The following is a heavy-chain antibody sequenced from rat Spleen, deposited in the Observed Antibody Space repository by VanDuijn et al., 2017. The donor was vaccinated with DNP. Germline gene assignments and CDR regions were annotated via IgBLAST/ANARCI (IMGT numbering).Heavy chain of an antibody. CDR1: GFIFSDYY. V-gene: IGHV5-20*01. Sequence: EVQLVESGGGLVQPGRSLKLSCAASGFIFSDYYMAWVRQAPTKGLEWVATISYDGSSTYYRDSVKGRFTISRDNAKSTLYLQMDSLRSEDTATYYCTTDYGDWGQGVMVTVSS. J-gene: IGHJ2*01. CDR2: ISYDGSST. CDR3: TTDYGD. D-gene: IGHD4-1*01.